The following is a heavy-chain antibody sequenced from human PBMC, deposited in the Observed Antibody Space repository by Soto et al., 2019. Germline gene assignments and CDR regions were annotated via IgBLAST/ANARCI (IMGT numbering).Heavy chain of an antibody. CDR2: IYYSGST. D-gene: IGHD3-22*01. J-gene: IGHJ4*02. V-gene: IGHV4-31*03. CDR1: GGSISSGGYY. CDR3: ARGRRAYYDSSGPRIDY. Sequence: QVQLQESGPGLVKPSQTLSLTCTVSGGSISSGGYYWSWIRQHPGKGLEWIGYIYYSGSTYYNPSLKSRVSISVDTSKNQLSLKLSSVTAADTAVYYCARGRRAYYDSSGPRIDYWGQATLVTVSS.